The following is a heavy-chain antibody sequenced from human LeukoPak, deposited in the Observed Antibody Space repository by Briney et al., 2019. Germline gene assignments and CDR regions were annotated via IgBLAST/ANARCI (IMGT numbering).Heavy chain of an antibody. CDR2: ISYDGSNK. Sequence: GGSLRLSCAASGFTFSSYAMHWVREAPGKGLEGVAVISYDGSNKYYADSVKGRFTISRDNSKNTLYLQMNSLRAEDTAVYYCARCQFDWNAIYYYGMDVWGKGTTVTVSS. CDR1: GFTFSSYA. D-gene: IGHD1-1*01. J-gene: IGHJ6*04. V-gene: IGHV3-30*04. CDR3: ARCQFDWNAIYYYGMDV.